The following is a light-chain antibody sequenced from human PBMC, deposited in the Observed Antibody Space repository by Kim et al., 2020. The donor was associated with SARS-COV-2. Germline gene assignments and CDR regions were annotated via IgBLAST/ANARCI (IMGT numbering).Light chain of an antibody. J-gene: IGKJ1*01. CDR3: QQYNSYSQTWT. CDR2: RAS. V-gene: IGKV1-5*03. Sequence: VGDRVTITCRASHSINDFLAWYQQKPGKGPKLLIDRASTLQSGVPSRFSGSGSGTEFTITINSLQPDDSATYYCQQYNSYSQTWTFGQGTKVDIK. CDR1: HSINDF.